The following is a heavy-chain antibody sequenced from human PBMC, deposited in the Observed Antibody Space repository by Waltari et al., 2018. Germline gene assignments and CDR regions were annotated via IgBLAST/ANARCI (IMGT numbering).Heavy chain of an antibody. CDR3: ARSYDFWSGYPLHY. J-gene: IGHJ4*02. D-gene: IGHD3-3*01. V-gene: IGHV4-59*01. CDR2: IAYSGRT. Sequence: QVQLQESGPGLVKPSETLSLICSVSGVSITNYYWSWVRQPPGKGLEWIGYIAYSGRTRYNPSLKSRATISVDTSKKQFSLRLGSVTAADTAIYYCARSYDFWSGYPLHYWGQGTLVTVSS. CDR1: GVSITNYY.